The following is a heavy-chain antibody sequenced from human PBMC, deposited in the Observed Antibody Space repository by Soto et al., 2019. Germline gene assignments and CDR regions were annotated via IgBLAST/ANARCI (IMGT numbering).Heavy chain of an antibody. V-gene: IGHV1-18*01. Sequence: ASVKVSCKASGYTFTSYGISWVRQAPGQGLEWMGWISAYNGNTNYAQKLQGRVTMTTDTSTSTAYMELRSLRSDDTAVYYCARDLQWLVSGTNFEYWCQGTLVTVSS. CDR2: ISAYNGNT. D-gene: IGHD6-19*01. CDR1: GYTFTSYG. J-gene: IGHJ4*02. CDR3: ARDLQWLVSGTNFEY.